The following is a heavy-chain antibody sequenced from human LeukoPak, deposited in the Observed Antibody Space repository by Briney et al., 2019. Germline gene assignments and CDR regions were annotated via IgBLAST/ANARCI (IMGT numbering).Heavy chain of an antibody. J-gene: IGHJ5*02. Sequence: SAKVSCTASGGTFSSYAISWVRQAPGQGLEWMGGIIPIFGTANYAQKFQGRVTITADESTSTAYMELSSLRSEDTAVYYCAREGLSSSWYLNWFDPWGQGTLVTVSS. CDR1: GGTFSSYA. CDR2: IIPIFGTA. CDR3: AREGLSSSWYLNWFDP. D-gene: IGHD6-13*01. V-gene: IGHV1-69*13.